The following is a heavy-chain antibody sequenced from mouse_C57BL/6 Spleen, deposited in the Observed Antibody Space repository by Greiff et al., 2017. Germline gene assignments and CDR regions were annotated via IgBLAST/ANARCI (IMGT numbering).Heavy chain of an antibody. V-gene: IGHV1-81*01. CDR2: IYPRSGNT. CDR3: ARWLRGYFDAMDY. J-gene: IGHJ4*01. Sequence: VQLQQSGAELARPGASVKLSCKASGYTFTSYGIRWVKQRTGQGLEWIGEIYPRSGNTYYNEKFKGKATLTADKSSSTAYMELRSLTSEDSAVYVCARWLRGYFDAMDYWGQGTSVTVSS. CDR1: GYTFTSYG. D-gene: IGHD2-2*01.